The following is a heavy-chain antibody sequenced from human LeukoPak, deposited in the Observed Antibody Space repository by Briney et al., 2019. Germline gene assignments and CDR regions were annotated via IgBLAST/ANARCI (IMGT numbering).Heavy chain of an antibody. V-gene: IGHV1-18*01. CDR3: ASHQREEGVAVAFDI. D-gene: IGHD1-26*01. J-gene: IGHJ3*02. Sequence: ASVKVSCKASGYTFTSYGISWVRQAPGQGLEWMGWISAYNGNTNYAQKLQGRVTMTTDTSTSTAYMELRSLRSDDTAVYYCASHQREEGVAVAFDIWGQGTMVTVSS. CDR1: GYTFTSYG. CDR2: ISAYNGNT.